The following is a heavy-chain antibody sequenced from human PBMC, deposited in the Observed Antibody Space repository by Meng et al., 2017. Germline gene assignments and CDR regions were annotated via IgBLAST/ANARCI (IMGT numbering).Heavy chain of an antibody. CDR3: ARGHHITMVRGVKGWFDP. Sequence: QERGVCLVQPLETLSRTGAGYGASFSGYSCSWIHQPTGKGLEWIEELNHSGSTNYNPSPNSRVTISVDTSKNQFSLKLSSVTAADTAVYYCARGHHITMVRGVKGWFDPWGQGTLVTVSS. CDR2: LNHSGST. V-gene: IGHV4-34*01. CDR1: GASFSGYS. J-gene: IGHJ5*02. D-gene: IGHD3-10*01.